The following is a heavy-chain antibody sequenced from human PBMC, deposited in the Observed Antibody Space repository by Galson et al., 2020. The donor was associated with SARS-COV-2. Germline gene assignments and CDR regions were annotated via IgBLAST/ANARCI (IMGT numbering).Heavy chain of an antibody. Sequence: SETLSLTCAVSGGYVTGGVYSWSWIRQPPGKGLEWIGHIYHSGTTYYNPSLRSRVTISLDRSKNHFSLKLTSVTAADTAVYYCARGRIEAAAPFDYWGQGTLVTVSS. CDR1: GGYVTGGVYS. D-gene: IGHD6-13*01. V-gene: IGHV4-30-2*01. J-gene: IGHJ4*02. CDR3: ARGRIEAAAPFDY. CDR2: IYHSGTT.